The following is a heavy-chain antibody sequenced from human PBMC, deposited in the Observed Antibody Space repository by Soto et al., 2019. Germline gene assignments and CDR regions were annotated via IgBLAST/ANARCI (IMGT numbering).Heavy chain of an antibody. CDR3: ARRYYGSGSWDFDY. Sequence: SETLSLTCTVSGGSISSYYWSWIRQPPGKGLEWIGTIYYSGTTYYNPSLKSRVTISVDTSKNHFSLKLSSVTAADTAVYYCARRYYGSGSWDFDYWGQGTLVTVSS. CDR1: GGSISSYY. D-gene: IGHD3-10*01. CDR2: IYYSGTT. V-gene: IGHV4-39*02. J-gene: IGHJ4*02.